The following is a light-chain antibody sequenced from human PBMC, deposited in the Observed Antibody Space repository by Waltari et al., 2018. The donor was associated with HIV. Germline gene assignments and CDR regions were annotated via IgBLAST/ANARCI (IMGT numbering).Light chain of an antibody. CDR2: WAS. CDR3: QQYYGYPWT. Sequence: DIVLTQSPDSLAVSLGERATINCKSSQNLLYSPNNKNYLAWFQQKPGQPPMLLIYWASSRESGVPDRFSGSGSGTDFTLSISSLQAEDVAVYYCQQYYGYPWTFGQGTKVEIK. V-gene: IGKV4-1*01. J-gene: IGKJ1*01. CDR1: QNLLYSPNNKNY.